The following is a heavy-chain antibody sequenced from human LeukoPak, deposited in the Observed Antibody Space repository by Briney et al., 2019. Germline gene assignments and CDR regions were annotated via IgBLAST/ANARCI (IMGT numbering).Heavy chain of an antibody. CDR3: AKGSSGYYQNYYYYYMDV. Sequence: ASVKVSCMASGYTFTSYYMHWVRQAPGQGLEWMGIINPSGGSTSYAQKFQARVTMTRDMSTSTVYMELSSLRSEDTAVYYCAKGSSGYYQNYYYYYMDVWGKGTTVTVSS. D-gene: IGHD3-22*01. V-gene: IGHV1-46*01. CDR2: INPSGGST. CDR1: GYTFTSYY. J-gene: IGHJ6*03.